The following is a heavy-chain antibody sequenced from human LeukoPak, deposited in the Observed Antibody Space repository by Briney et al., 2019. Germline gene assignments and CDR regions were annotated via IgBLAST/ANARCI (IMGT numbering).Heavy chain of an antibody. J-gene: IGHJ4*02. CDR2: INCDSGNT. V-gene: IGHV1-18*04. CDR1: GYTFTIRG. CDR3: ARDEVSGGWYNH. Sequence: ASVKVSCKASGYTFTIRGISWVRQAPGQGLEWMGWINCDSGNTNYAQKFQCRLTMTTDTSTSTAYMELRSLRSDDTAVYYCARDEVSGGWYNHWGQGTLVTVSS. D-gene: IGHD6-19*01.